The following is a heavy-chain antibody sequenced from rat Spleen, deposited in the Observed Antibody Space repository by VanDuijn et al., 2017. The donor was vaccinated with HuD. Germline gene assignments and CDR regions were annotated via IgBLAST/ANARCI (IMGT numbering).Heavy chain of an antibody. CDR1: GFSLSRHG. D-gene: IGHD1-9*01. V-gene: IGHV2S61*01. CDR3: ARGRTYYGYDY. Sequence: QVHLKESGPGRVQPSQTLSLTCTVSGFSLSRHGVIWVRQPPGKGLEWMGVIWGDGNTNYKSALKSRLSISRDTSKSQVFLKMNNLQTEDTAMYFCARGRTYYGYDYWGQGVMVTVSS. CDR2: IWGDGNT. J-gene: IGHJ2*01.